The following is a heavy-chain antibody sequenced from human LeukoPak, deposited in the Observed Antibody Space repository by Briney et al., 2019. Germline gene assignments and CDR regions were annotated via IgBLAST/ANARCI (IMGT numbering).Heavy chain of an antibody. D-gene: IGHD6-13*01. J-gene: IGHJ2*01. CDR2: IIPIFGTA. CDR3: ARGSSSWPHWYFDL. V-gene: IGHV1-69*06. Sequence: ASVKVSCKASGGTFSSYAISWVRQAPGQGLEWMGGIIPIFGTANYAQKFQGRVTITADKSTSTAYMELSSLRSEDTAVYYCARGSSSWPHWYFDLWGRGTLVTVSS. CDR1: GGTFSSYA.